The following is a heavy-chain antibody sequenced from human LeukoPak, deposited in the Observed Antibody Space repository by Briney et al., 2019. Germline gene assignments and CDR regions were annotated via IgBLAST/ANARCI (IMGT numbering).Heavy chain of an antibody. Sequence: GGSLRLSCAASGFTFSSYAMSWVRQAPGKGLEWVSAISGSGGSTYYADSVKGRFTISRDNSKNTLYLQMNSLRAEDTAVYYCAKGIVGATRKINFFDYWGQGTLVTVSS. CDR2: ISGSGGST. D-gene: IGHD1-26*01. J-gene: IGHJ4*02. V-gene: IGHV3-23*01. CDR1: GFTFSSYA. CDR3: AKGIVGATRKINFFDY.